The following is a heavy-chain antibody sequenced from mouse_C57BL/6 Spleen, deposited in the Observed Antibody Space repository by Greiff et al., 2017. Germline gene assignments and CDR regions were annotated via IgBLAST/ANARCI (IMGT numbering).Heavy chain of an antibody. CDR1: GYTFTSYW. D-gene: IGHD2-12*01. CDR2: IDPSDSET. CDR3: ARWELLSLSY. J-gene: IGHJ3*01. V-gene: IGHV1-52*01. Sequence: QVQLQQPGAELVRPRSSVKLSCKASGYTFTSYWMHWVKQRPIQGLEWIGNIDPSDSETHYNQKFKDKATLTVDKSSSTAYMQLSSLTSEDSAVYYCARWELLSLSYWGQGTLVTVSA.